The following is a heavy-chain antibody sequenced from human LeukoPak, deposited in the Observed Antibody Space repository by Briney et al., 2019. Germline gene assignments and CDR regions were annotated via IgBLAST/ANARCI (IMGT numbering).Heavy chain of an antibody. J-gene: IGHJ3*02. D-gene: IGHD3-16*01. V-gene: IGHV3-23*01. CDR1: GFTFRNYA. Sequence: GGSLRLSCAASGFTFRNYAMNWVRQAPGKGLEWVSGISGPGSSTYYADSVKGRFTISRDNSKNTLYLQMNSLRAEDTAEYYCAKKVGGVYAFDIWGQGTMVTVSS. CDR3: AKKVGGVYAFDI. CDR2: ISGPGSST.